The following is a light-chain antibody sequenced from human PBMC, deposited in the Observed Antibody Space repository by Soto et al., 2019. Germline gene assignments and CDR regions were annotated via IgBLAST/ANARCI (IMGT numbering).Light chain of an antibody. CDR2: DAS. CDR3: QQSYSTSET. CDR1: QSISSY. Sequence: DIQMTQSPSSLSASVGDRVTITCRARQSISSYLNWYQQKPGKAPKLLIYDASSLQSGVPSRFNGSGSGTDFTLTISSLQPEDFATYYCQQSYSTSETFGQGTKLESK. J-gene: IGKJ2*01. V-gene: IGKV1-39*01.